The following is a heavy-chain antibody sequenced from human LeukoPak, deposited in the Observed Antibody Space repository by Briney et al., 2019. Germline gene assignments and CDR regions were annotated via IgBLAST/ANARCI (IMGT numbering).Heavy chain of an antibody. CDR3: ARRKGAAASTTSGSCDY. CDR2: IYYIGST. D-gene: IGHD6-13*01. Sequence: PSETLSLTCTVSGGSISSGDYYWSWIRQPPGKGLEWIGYIYYIGSTYYNPSLKSRVTISVDTSKNQFSLQLSPVTAADTAVYYCARRKGAAASTTSGSCDYWGQGTLVTVSS. CDR1: GGSISSGDYY. V-gene: IGHV4-30-4*01. J-gene: IGHJ4*02.